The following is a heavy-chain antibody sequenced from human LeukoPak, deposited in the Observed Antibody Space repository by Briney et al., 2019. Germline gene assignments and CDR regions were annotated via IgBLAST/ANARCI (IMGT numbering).Heavy chain of an antibody. J-gene: IGHJ4*02. V-gene: IGHV3-23*01. D-gene: IGHD3-22*01. CDR2: IIGNGGSA. Sequence: PGGSLRLSCAASGFTFSSYSMNWVRQAPGKGLEWVSGIIGNGGSAYYADSVKGRFTISRDNSKNTLYLQMNSLRDEDTAVYFCARARYYYDSSGYYFDYWGQGTLVTVSS. CDR1: GFTFSSYS. CDR3: ARARYYYDSSGYYFDY.